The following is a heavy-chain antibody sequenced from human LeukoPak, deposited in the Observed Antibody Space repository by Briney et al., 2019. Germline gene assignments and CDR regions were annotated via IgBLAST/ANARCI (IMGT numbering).Heavy chain of an antibody. J-gene: IGHJ5*02. CDR2: IIPIFGTA. CDR3: ARVHPISRWFDP. Sequence: GASVKVSCKASGGTFSSYAISWVRQAPGQGLEWMGGIIPIFGTANYAQKFQGRVTITADESTSTAYMELSSLRSEDTAVYYCARVHPISRWFDPWGQGTLVTVSS. V-gene: IGHV1-69*13. D-gene: IGHD3-3*02. CDR1: GGTFSSYA.